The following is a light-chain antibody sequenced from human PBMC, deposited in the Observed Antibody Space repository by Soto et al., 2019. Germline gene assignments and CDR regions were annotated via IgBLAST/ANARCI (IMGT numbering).Light chain of an antibody. Sequence: DIQMTQSPSTLSGSVGDRVTITCRASQTISSWLAWYQQKPVKAPKLLIYKASTLKSGVPSRFSGSGSGTEFTLTLSSLQPDDFATYYCQHYNSYSESFGKGTKVELK. J-gene: IGKJ1*01. CDR2: KAS. CDR3: QHYNSYSES. V-gene: IGKV1-5*03. CDR1: QTISSW.